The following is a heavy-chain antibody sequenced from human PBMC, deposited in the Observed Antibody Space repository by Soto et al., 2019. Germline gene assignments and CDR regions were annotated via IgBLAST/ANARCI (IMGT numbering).Heavy chain of an antibody. D-gene: IGHD3-9*01. Sequence: GASVKVSCKASGYTFTSYAMHWVRQAPGQRLEWMGWINAGNGKTKYSQKFQGRVTITGDESTSTAYMELSSLRSEDTAVYYCARARDPQVLRYFDWLPPPLYYYYGMDVWGQGTTVTVSS. CDR1: GYTFTSYA. CDR2: INAGNGKT. V-gene: IGHV1-3*01. J-gene: IGHJ6*02. CDR3: ARARDPQVLRYFDWLPPPLYYYYGMDV.